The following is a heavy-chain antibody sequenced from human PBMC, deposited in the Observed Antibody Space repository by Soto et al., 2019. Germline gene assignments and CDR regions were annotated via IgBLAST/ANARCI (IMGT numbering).Heavy chain of an antibody. J-gene: IGHJ4*02. CDR2: LQTDGSHP. Sequence: EVQLVESGGGLIQRGGSLRLSCIASGFTFDYYWMHWVRQAPGEGLMWVSRLQTDGSHPDYADSVKGRFTISRDNAKNTLYLQMNNLRAEDPAVYYCARGGDPDYWGQGTLVTVSS. V-gene: IGHV3-74*01. CDR1: GFTFDYYW. D-gene: IGHD2-21*02. CDR3: ARGGDPDY.